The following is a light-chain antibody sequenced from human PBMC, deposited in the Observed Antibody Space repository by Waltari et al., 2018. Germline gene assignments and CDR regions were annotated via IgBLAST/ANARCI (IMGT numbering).Light chain of an antibody. CDR1: QSVGTE. J-gene: IGKJ2*01. Sequence: EIVMTQSPATLSLSPGARATLSCRASQSVGTELAWYQQKPGQPPRLLIYGASTRATEVPARFSGSGSATEFALTISSLQSEDFAVYYCQQCNDWPYTFGQGTNLEIK. CDR2: GAS. CDR3: QQCNDWPYT. V-gene: IGKV3-15*01.